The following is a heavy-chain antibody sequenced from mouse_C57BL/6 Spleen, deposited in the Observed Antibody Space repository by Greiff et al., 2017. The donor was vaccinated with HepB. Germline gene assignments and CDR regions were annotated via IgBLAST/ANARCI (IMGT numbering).Heavy chain of an antibody. CDR2: ISSGGSYT. CDR3: ARLASYAMDY. J-gene: IGHJ4*01. V-gene: IGHV5-6*01. Sequence: EVQLVESGGDLVKPGGSLKLSCAASGFTFSSYGMSWVRQTPDKRLEWVATISSGGSYTYYPDSVKGRFTISRDNAKNTLYLQMSSLKSEDTAMYYCARLASYAMDYWGQGTSVTVSS. CDR1: GFTFSSYG.